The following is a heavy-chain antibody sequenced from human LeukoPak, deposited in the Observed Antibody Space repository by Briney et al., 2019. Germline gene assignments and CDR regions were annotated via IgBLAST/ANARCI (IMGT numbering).Heavy chain of an antibody. Sequence: ASVKVSCKASGGTFSSYTMSWVRQAPGEGLEWLSAINGRGITYYAGSVKGRFTISRDNSENTLYLQMNSLTVDDTAVYFCAKERQTGDYFTSDYWGQGTLVTVSS. CDR1: GGTFSSYT. V-gene: IGHV3-23*01. D-gene: IGHD4-17*01. CDR2: INGRGIT. CDR3: AKERQTGDYFTSDY. J-gene: IGHJ4*02.